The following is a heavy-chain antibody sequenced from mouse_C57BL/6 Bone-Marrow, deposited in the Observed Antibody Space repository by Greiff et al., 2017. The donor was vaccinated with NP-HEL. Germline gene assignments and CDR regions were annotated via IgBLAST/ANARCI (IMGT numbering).Heavy chain of an antibody. Sequence: EVLLVASGGYFLQPGGSLNLSCAASGFPFRSSGLSLFRPTPVKCLAWVATISSGGCYTYYPDSVKGRFTISRDNAKNTLYLQMSSLKSEDTAMYYCARLGRDYWGQGTTLTVSS. V-gene: IGHV5-6*01. CDR1: GFPFRSSG. J-gene: IGHJ2*01. D-gene: IGHD4-1*01. CDR2: ISSGGCYT. CDR3: ARLGRDY.